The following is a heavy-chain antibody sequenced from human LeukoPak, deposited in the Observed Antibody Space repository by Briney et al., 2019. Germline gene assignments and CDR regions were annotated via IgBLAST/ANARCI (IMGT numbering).Heavy chain of an antibody. J-gene: IGHJ4*02. CDR2: ISGSGGST. Sequence: GGSLRLSCAASGFTFSSYAMSWVRQAPGRGLEWVSAISGSGGSTYYADSVKGRFTISRDNSKNTLYLQMNSLRAEDTAVYYCAKGYSDFWTGHYYFDYWGQGTLVTVSS. D-gene: IGHD3-3*01. CDR1: GFTFSSYA. CDR3: AKGYSDFWTGHYYFDY. V-gene: IGHV3-23*01.